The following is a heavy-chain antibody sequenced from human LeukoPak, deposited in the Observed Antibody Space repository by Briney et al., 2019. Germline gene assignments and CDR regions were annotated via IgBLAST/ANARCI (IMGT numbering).Heavy chain of an antibody. CDR2: ISLSGQT. D-gene: IGHD1-26*01. CDR3: SRESGAFCPFGY. V-gene: IGHV4/OR15-8*02. Sequence: PSETLSLTYGVSGGSIRSTNWWSWVRQPPGQGLEWIGEISLSGQTNYSPSLNGRVTMSLDEPRNQLSLKLTSVTAADTAIYYCSRESGAFCPFGYWGQGTLVIVPP. J-gene: IGHJ4*02. CDR1: GGSIRSTNW.